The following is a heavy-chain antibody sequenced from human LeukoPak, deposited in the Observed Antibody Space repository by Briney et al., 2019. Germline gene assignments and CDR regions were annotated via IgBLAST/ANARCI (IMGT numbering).Heavy chain of an antibody. CDR1: GFTFSSYG. Sequence: PGGSLRLSCAASGFTFSSYGMHWVRQAPGKGLEWVAATSYDGSNRHYADSVKGRFTISRDNSKNTLYLQINSLRDEDTAVYYCGKRGHFCGSTDPYYIDYWGQGILVTVSS. D-gene: IGHD3-10*01. CDR2: TSYDGSNR. J-gene: IGHJ4*02. CDR3: GKRGHFCGSTDPYYIDY. V-gene: IGHV3-30*18.